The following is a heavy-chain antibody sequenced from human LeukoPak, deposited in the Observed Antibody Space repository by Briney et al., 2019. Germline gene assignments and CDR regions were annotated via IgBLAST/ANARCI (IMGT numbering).Heavy chain of an antibody. D-gene: IGHD6-6*01. Sequence: KPSETLSLTCAVYGGSFSGYYWSWIRQPPGKGLEWIGEINHSGSTNYNPSLKSRVTISVDTFKNQFSPKLNSVTAADTAVYYCARASPGGSSSYYWGQGALVTVSS. V-gene: IGHV4-34*01. CDR2: INHSGST. CDR3: ARASPGGSSSYY. CDR1: GGSFSGYY. J-gene: IGHJ4*02.